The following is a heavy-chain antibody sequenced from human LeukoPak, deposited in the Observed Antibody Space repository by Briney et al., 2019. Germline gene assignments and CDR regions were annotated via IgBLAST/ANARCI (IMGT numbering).Heavy chain of an antibody. CDR1: GYSFTSYW. J-gene: IGHJ4*02. V-gene: IGHV5-51*01. CDR2: IFPGDSDT. Sequence: GESLKISCKGSGYSFTSYWIGWVRRMPGKGLEWMAIIFPGDSDTRYSPSFQGQVTISADKSISTAYLQWSSLKASDTAMYYCARSPIVGAVYYDYWGQGTLVTVSS. D-gene: IGHD1-26*01. CDR3: ARSPIVGAVYYDY.